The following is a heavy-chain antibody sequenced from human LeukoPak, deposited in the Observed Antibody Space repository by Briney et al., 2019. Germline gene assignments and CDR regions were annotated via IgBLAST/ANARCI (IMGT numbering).Heavy chain of an antibody. CDR3: AKDRGSPYGTMIVVVNVLFDY. Sequence: PGGSLRLSCAASGFTFSSYAMSWVRQAPGKGLEWVSAISGSGGSTYYADSVKGRFTISRDNSKNTLYLQMNSLRAEDTAVYYCAKDRGSPYGTMIVVVNVLFDYWGQGTLVTVSS. V-gene: IGHV3-23*01. J-gene: IGHJ4*02. D-gene: IGHD3-22*01. CDR2: ISGSGGST. CDR1: GFTFSSYA.